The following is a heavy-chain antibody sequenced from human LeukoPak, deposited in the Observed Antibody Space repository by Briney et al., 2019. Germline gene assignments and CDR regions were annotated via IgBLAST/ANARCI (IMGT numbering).Heavy chain of an antibody. CDR1: GGSISSGGYY. D-gene: IGHD3-22*01. CDR2: IYYSGST. J-gene: IGHJ4*02. CDR3: ARDGYYYDSSGYYRRGHIDY. V-gene: IGHV4-31*03. Sequence: SETLSLTCTVSGGSISSGGYYWSWIRQHPGKGLEWIGYIYYSGSTYYNPSLKSRVTISVDTSKNQFSLKLSSVTAADTAVYYCARDGYYYDSSGYYRRGHIDYWGQGTLVTASS.